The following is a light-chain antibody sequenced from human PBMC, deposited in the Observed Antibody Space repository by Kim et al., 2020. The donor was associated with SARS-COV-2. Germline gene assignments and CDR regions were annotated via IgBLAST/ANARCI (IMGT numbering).Light chain of an antibody. CDR1: GSNIGKNT. CDR3: AVWDDILRSPV. V-gene: IGLV1-44*01. Sequence: QSVVTQPPSASATPGQRVTISCSGSGSNIGKNTVNWFQQFPGTAPKLLISAYDQRPSGIPDRFSVSKSGTSSSLVISGLQSEDEADYYCAVWDDILRSPVVGGGTQLTVL. CDR2: AYD. J-gene: IGLJ3*02.